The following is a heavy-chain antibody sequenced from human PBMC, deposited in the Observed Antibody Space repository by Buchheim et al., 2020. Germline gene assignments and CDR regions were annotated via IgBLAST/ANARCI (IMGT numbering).Heavy chain of an antibody. J-gene: IGHJ4*02. CDR3: ARDDPDLDY. Sequence: QVQLQESGPGLVKPSQTLSLTCTVSGGSISSGDYYWSWIRQAPGKGLEWVSSISSSSHYIYYADSVKGRFTISRDNAKNSLLLQMNSLRAEDTAVYYCARDDPDLDYWGQGTL. CDR2: ISSSSHYI. CDR1: GGSISSGDYY. V-gene: IGHV3-11*06.